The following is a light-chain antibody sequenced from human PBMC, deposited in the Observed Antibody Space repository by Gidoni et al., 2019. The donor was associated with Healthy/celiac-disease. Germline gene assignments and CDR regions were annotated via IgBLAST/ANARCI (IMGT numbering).Light chain of an antibody. CDR3: QTWGTNGV. J-gene: IGLJ3*02. CDR1: SGHSSYA. CDR2: LNSDGSH. Sequence: QLVLTQSPSASASLGASVKLTCTLSSGHSSYAIAWHQQQPEKGPRYLMKLNSDGSHSKGDGIPDRFSGSSSGAERYLTISSLQSEDEADYYCQTWGTNGVFGGGTKLTVL. V-gene: IGLV4-69*01.